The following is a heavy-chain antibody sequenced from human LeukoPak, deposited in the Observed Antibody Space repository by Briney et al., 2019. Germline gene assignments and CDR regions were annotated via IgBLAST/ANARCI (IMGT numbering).Heavy chain of an antibody. D-gene: IGHD3-16*01. J-gene: IGHJ3*02. Sequence: GGSLRLSCTASGFTFNNYAMTWVRQAPGKGLEWVSAITGSGAYTNYADSVKGRFTISRDNAKNSLYLQMNSLRAEDTAVYYCARDIRKGGNAFDIWGQGTMVTVSS. CDR3: ARDIRKGGNAFDI. CDR1: GFTFNNYA. V-gene: IGHV3-23*01. CDR2: ITGSGAYT.